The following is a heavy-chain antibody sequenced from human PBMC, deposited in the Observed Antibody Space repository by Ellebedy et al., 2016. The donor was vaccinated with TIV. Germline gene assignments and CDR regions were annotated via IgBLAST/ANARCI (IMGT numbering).Heavy chain of an antibody. CDR2: IHHSGST. D-gene: IGHD1-20*01. CDR1: GGSIGSSY. CDR3: ARRQITERTISEYNWFDP. Sequence: MPSETLSLTCTVSGGSIGSSYWNWIRQAPGKGLEWIGYIHHSGSTNYNPSLNSRVTISMDTSKNQFSLEMSSVTAADAAMYYCARRQITERTISEYNWFDPWGQGTLVTVSS. J-gene: IGHJ5*02. V-gene: IGHV4-59*08.